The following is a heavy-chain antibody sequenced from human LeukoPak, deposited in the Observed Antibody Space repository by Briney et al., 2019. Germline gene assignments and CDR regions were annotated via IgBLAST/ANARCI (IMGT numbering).Heavy chain of an antibody. D-gene: IGHD1-26*01. J-gene: IGHJ6*03. V-gene: IGHV4-34*01. CDR1: GGSFSGYY. CDR3: ARDRHNIVGATGSMDV. CDR2: IYYSGST. Sequence: SETLSLTCAVYGGSFSGYYWDWIRQPPGKGLEWIGSIYYSGSTYYNPSLKSRVTISVDTSKNQFSLKLTSVTAADTAVYYCARDRHNIVGATGSMDVWGKGTTVTISS.